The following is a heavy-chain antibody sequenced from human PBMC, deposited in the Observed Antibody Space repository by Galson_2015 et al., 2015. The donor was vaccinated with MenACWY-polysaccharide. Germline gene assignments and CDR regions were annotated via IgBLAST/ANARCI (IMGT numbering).Heavy chain of an antibody. CDR2: ILSDGSST. V-gene: IGHV3-74*01. Sequence: SLRLSCAASGFTFSSSWMHWVRQAPGKGLVWVSRILSDGSSTSYADSVRGRFTISRDNAKNMLHLQMNSLRAADTAVYYCANPGPSTRRTSDVDYWGQGTLVTVSS. J-gene: IGHJ4*02. CDR1: GFTFSSSW. CDR3: ANPGPSTRRTSDVDY. D-gene: IGHD5/OR15-5a*01.